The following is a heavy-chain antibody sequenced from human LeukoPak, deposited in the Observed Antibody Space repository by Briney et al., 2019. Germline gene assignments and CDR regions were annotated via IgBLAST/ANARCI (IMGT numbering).Heavy chain of an antibody. J-gene: IGHJ5*02. D-gene: IGHD3-10*01. V-gene: IGHV4-39*07. CDR2: IYYSVST. CDR1: GGSISSSSYY. CDR3: ARDRTYYYGSGRGPKGWFDP. Sequence: PSETLSLTCTVSGGSISSSSYYWGWIRQPPGKGLEWIGSIYYSVSTYYNPSLKSRVTISVDTSKNLFSLKLSSVTAADTAVYYCARDRTYYYGSGRGPKGWFDPWGQGTLVTVSS.